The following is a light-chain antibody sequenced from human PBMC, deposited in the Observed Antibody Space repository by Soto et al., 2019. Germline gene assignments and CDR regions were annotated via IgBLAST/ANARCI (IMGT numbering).Light chain of an antibody. Sequence: DIQMTQHPASLSASVGDRVTITCRASQSISSYLNWYQQKPGKAPKLLIYAASSLQSGVPSRFSGSGSGTDFTLTISSLQPEDFATYYCQQSYSTLTFGGVTKV. V-gene: IGKV1-39*01. CDR3: QQSYSTLT. CDR2: AAS. J-gene: IGKJ4*01. CDR1: QSISSY.